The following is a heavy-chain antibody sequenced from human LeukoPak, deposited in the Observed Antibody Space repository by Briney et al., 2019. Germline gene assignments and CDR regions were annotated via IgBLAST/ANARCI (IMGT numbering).Heavy chain of an antibody. V-gene: IGHV3-30*18. J-gene: IGHJ4*02. CDR3: AKDLEAVTMIVPY. Sequence: GRSLRLSCAASGFTFSSYGMHWVRQAPGKGLEWVAVISYDGSNKYYADSVKGRFTISRDNSKNTLYLQMNSLRAEDTAVYYRAKDLEAVTMIVPYWGQGTLVTVSS. CDR2: ISYDGSNK. D-gene: IGHD3-22*01. CDR1: GFTFSSYG.